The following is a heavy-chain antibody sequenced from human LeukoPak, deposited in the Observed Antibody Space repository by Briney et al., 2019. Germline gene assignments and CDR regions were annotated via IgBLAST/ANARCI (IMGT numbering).Heavy chain of an antibody. J-gene: IGHJ5*02. CDR2: ISYDGSNK. CDR3: IPAATPTYRPGDFDSHNWFDP. CDR1: GFTFSSYA. D-gene: IGHD2-2*01. Sequence: PGGSLRLSCAASGFTFSSYAMHWVRQAPGKGLEWVAVISYDGSNKYYADSVKGRFTISRDNSKNTLYLQMNSLRAEDTAAYYCIPAATPTYRPGDFDSHNWFDPWGQGTLVTVSS. V-gene: IGHV3-30*04.